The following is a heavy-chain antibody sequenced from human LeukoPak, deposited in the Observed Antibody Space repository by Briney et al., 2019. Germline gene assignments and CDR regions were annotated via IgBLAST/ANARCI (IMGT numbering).Heavy chain of an antibody. V-gene: IGHV3-30*02. Sequence: GGSLRLSCAASGFTFSSYGMHWVRQAPGKGLEWVAFIRYDGSNKYYADSVNGRFTISRDNSKNTLYLQMNSLRAEDTAVYYCAKDRGFWSGEDYFDYWGQGTLVTVSS. J-gene: IGHJ4*02. CDR1: GFTFSSYG. CDR3: AKDRGFWSGEDYFDY. CDR2: IRYDGSNK. D-gene: IGHD3-3*01.